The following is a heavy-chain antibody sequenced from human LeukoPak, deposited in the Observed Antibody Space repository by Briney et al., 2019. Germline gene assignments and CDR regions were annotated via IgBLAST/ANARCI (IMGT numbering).Heavy chain of an antibody. CDR2: ISGGGGST. CDR1: GFTFSSYA. CDR3: AKGLGDDYVI. V-gene: IGHV3-23*01. J-gene: IGHJ4*02. Sequence: PGGSLRLSCAASGFTFSSYAMSWVRQAPGKGLEWVSAISGGGGSTYYADSVKGRFTISRDNSKNTLYLQINSLRAEDTAVYYCAKGLGDDYVIWGQGTLVTVSS. D-gene: IGHD3-16*01.